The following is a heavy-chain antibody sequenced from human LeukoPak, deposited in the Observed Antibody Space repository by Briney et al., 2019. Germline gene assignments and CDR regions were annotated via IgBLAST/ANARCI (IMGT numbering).Heavy chain of an antibody. Sequence: SETLSLTCTVSGGSISSGDYYWSWIRQPAGKGLEWIGRIYTSGSTNYNPSLKSRVTISVDTSKNQFSLKLSSVTAADTAVCYCARGTSRQLWTFDYWGQGSLVTVSS. D-gene: IGHD5-18*01. V-gene: IGHV4-61*02. CDR3: ARGTSRQLWTFDY. CDR2: IYTSGST. J-gene: IGHJ4*02. CDR1: GGSISSGDYY.